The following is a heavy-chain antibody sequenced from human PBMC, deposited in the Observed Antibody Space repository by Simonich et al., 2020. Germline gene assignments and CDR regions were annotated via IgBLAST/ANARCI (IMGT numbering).Heavy chain of an antibody. V-gene: IGHV1-2*02. CDR3: ARNGLVGILKAFDI. CDR2: INPNRGGK. J-gene: IGHJ3*02. CDR1: GYTFTGYY. Sequence: QVQLVQSGAEVKKPGASVKVSCKASGYTFTGYYMHWVRQAPGQGLEWMGWINPNRGGKKDAKKVQGRGTMTRDTSISTAYMELSRLRSDDTAVYYCARNGLVGILKAFDIWGQGTMVTVSS. D-gene: IGHD2-21*01.